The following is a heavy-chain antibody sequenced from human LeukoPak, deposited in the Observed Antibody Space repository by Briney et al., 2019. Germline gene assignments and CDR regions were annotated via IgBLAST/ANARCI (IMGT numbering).Heavy chain of an antibody. CDR1: GFTFSSSW. V-gene: IGHV3-7*01. Sequence: GGSLRLSCAASGFTFSSSWMSWVRQAPGKELEWVANIKQDGSEKYYVDSVKGRFTISRDNAKNSLYLQMNSLRAEDTAVYYCASYGSYYSSFDYWGQGTLVTVSS. J-gene: IGHJ4*02. D-gene: IGHD1-26*01. CDR3: ASYGSYYSSFDY. CDR2: IKQDGSEK.